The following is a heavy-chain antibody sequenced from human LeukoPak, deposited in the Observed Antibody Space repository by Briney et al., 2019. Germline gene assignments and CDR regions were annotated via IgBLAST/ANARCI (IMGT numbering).Heavy chain of an antibody. CDR1: GGSISNYY. D-gene: IGHD1-1*01. J-gene: IGHJ6*02. Sequence: KPSETLSLTCSVSGGSISNYYWSWIRQPPGMGLEWIGNIYYSGSIDYNPSLKSPVTMSVDTSKNQFSLKMSSVTAADTAVYYCARGFSVWTGYYYYYGMDVWGLGTTVTVSS. CDR3: ARGFSVWTGYYYYYGMDV. V-gene: IGHV4-59*01. CDR2: IYYSGSI.